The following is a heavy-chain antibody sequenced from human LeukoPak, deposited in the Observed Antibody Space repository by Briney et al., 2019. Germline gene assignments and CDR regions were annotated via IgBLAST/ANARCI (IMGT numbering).Heavy chain of an antibody. CDR1: GGSISSYY. CDR2: IYYSGST. CDR3: ARNSVAMHDY. D-gene: IGHD2-21*01. V-gene: IGHV4-59*08. Sequence: NPSETLSLTCTVSGGSISSYYWSWIRRPPGKGLEWIGYIYYSGSTNYNPSLKSRVTISVDTSKNQFSLKLSSVTAADTAVYYCARNSVAMHDYWGQGTLVTVSS. J-gene: IGHJ4*02.